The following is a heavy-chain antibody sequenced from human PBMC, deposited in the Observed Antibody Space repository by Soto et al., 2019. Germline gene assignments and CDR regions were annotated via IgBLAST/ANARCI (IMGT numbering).Heavy chain of an antibody. V-gene: IGHV1-24*01. D-gene: IGHD6-13*01. J-gene: IGHJ3*02. CDR3: ATVHIAAAGDAFDI. CDR1: GYTLTELS. CDR2: FDPEDGET. Sequence: ASVKVSCKVSGYTLTELSMHWVRQAPGKGLEWMGGFDPEDGETIYAQKFQGRVTMTEDTSTDTAYMELSSLRSEDTAVYYCATVHIAAAGDAFDIWGQGTMVTVSS.